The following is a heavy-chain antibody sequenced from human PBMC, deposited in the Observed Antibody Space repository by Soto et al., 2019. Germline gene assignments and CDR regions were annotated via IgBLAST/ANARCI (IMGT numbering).Heavy chain of an antibody. CDR1: GDSVTSNVW. D-gene: IGHD6-19*01. Sequence: QVQLQESGPGPVKPSGTLSLTCAVSGDSVTSNVWWSWVRQPPGKGLEWIGEAYHNGLTDYNPSLKSRVTMSVDTSKNEFSLKLTSLTAADTAIYYCARDAAVPGESDRFDYWGQGILVTVSS. V-gene: IGHV4-4*02. J-gene: IGHJ4*02. CDR3: ARDAAVPGESDRFDY. CDR2: AYHNGLT.